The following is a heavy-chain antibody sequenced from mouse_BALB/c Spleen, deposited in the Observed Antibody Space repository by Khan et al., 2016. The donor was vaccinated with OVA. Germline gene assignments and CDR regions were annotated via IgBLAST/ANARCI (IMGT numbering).Heavy chain of an antibody. Sequence: QVTLKVSGPGILQPSQTLSLTCSFSGFSLSTSGLGVSWICQPSGQGLEWLAHIYWDDAKRYNQSLKTRLTISKDTCRNQVFLKSTSVETSDTATYYCARNLYDYDPWFAYWGQGTLVTVSA. V-gene: IGHV8-12*01. CDR2: IYWDDAK. CDR3: ARNLYDYDPWFAY. D-gene: IGHD2-4*01. J-gene: IGHJ3*01. CDR1: GFSLSTSGLG.